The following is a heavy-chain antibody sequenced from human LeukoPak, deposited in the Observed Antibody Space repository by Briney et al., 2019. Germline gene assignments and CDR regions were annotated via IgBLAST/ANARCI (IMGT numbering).Heavy chain of an antibody. Sequence: SETLSLTXTVSGGSISSGDYYWSWIRQPPGKGLEWIGYIYYSGSTYYNPSLKSRVTISVDTSKNQFSLKLSSVTAADTAVYYCARDSRYYDFSWGQGTLVTVSS. J-gene: IGHJ5*02. CDR2: IYYSGST. CDR1: GGSISSGDYY. V-gene: IGHV4-30-4*08. CDR3: ARDSRYYDFS. D-gene: IGHD3-3*01.